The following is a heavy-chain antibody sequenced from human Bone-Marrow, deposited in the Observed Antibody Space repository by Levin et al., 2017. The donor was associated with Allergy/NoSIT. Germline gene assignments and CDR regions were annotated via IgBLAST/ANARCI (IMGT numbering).Heavy chain of an antibody. V-gene: IGHV4-61*01. J-gene: IGHJ4*02. D-gene: IGHD5-12*01. CDR1: DVSVSSDSYF. Sequence: SETLSLTCTVSDVSVSSDSYFWSWIRQAPGKELEWIGYVFHSGSTDYNPTLKSRVTLSIDTSKNQFSLKLTSVTAADTAVYYCARARYDYWGATRGYFDFWGQGTLVTVSS. CDR3: ARARYDYWGATRGYFDF. CDR2: VFHSGST.